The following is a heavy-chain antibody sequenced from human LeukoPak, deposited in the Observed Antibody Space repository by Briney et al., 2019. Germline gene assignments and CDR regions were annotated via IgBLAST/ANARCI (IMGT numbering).Heavy chain of an antibody. CDR2: ISGSGGST. J-gene: IGHJ4*02. V-gene: IGHV3-23*01. D-gene: IGHD6-13*01. Sequence: PGGSLRLSCAASGLTFSSYAMSWVRQAPGKGLEWVSAISGSGGSTYYADSVKGRFTISRDNSKNTLYLQMNSLRAEDTAVYYCANSAGIAAAGYYFDYWGQGTLVTVSS. CDR3: ANSAGIAAAGYYFDY. CDR1: GLTFSSYA.